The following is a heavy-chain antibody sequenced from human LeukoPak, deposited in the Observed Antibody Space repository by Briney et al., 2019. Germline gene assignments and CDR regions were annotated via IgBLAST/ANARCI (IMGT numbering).Heavy chain of an antibody. D-gene: IGHD3-10*01. CDR1: GGSISSSNW. Sequence: PSETLSLTCAVSGGSISSSNWWSWVRQPPGKGLEWIGEIYHSGSTNYNPSLKSRVTISVDTSKNQFSLKLSSVTAADTAVYYCARASYGSGSLYYYGMDVWGQGTTVTVSS. V-gene: IGHV4-4*02. J-gene: IGHJ6*02. CDR3: ARASYGSGSLYYYGMDV. CDR2: IYHSGST.